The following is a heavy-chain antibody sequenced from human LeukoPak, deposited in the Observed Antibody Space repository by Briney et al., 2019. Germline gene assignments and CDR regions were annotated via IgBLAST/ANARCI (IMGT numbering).Heavy chain of an antibody. J-gene: IGHJ4*02. D-gene: IGHD5-24*01. CDR1: GFTFTSYT. CDR3: AESNGVDRNGYNSDYFDY. Sequence: GGSLRLSCAASGFTFTSYTMSWVRQAPGKGLEWVSAISGSGGTTYYADSVKGRFTISRDNSKNMLYLQMNSLRAEDTAVYYCAESNGVDRNGYNSDYFDYWGQGTLVTVSS. V-gene: IGHV3-23*01. CDR2: ISGSGGTT.